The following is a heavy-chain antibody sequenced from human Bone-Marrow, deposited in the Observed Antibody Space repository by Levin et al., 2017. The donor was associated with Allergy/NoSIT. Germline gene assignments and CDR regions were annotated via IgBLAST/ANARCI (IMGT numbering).Heavy chain of an antibody. D-gene: IGHD2-8*01. CDR1: SGSISGYY. V-gene: IGHV4-59*01. Sequence: GSLRLSCTVSSGSISGYYWNWIRQPPGKQMEWLGYIYSSGATNYNPSFKSRVTISVDTSENQFSLKLSSVTAADTAVYYCARSLMVYAIRYFDLWGRGTLVTVSS. CDR2: IYSSGAT. J-gene: IGHJ2*01. CDR3: ARSLMVYAIRYFDL.